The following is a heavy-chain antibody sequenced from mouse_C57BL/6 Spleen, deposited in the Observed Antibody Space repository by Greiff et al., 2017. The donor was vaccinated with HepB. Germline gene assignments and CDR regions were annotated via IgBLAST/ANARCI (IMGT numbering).Heavy chain of an antibody. J-gene: IGHJ4*01. CDR3: TNYYGSSWYAMDY. Sequence: QVQLQQSGAELVRPGASVTLSCKASGYTFTDYEMHWVKQTPVHGLEWIGAIDPETGGTAYNQKFKGKAILTAAKSSSTAYMELRSLTSEDSAVYYCTNYYGSSWYAMDYWGQGTSVTVSS. V-gene: IGHV1-15*01. CDR1: GYTFTDYE. D-gene: IGHD1-1*01. CDR2: IDPETGGT.